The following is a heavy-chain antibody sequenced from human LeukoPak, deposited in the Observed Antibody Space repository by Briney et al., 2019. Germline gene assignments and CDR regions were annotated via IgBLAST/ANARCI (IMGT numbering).Heavy chain of an antibody. V-gene: IGHV4-59*01. J-gene: IGHJ4*02. D-gene: IGHD3-10*01. CDR3: ARVGSGSLDY. Sequence: PSETLSLTCTVSGGSISTDYWSWIRQPPGKGLEWIGYISCSGNTNYSPSLKSRVTISVDTSKNQFSLKLSSVTAADTAVYYCARVGSGSLDYWGQGTLVTVSS. CDR1: GGSISTDY. CDR2: ISCSGNT.